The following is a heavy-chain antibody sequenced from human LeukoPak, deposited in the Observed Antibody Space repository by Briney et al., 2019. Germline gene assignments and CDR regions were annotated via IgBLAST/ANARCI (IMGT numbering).Heavy chain of an antibody. CDR2: IYYSGST. J-gene: IGHJ5*02. V-gene: IGHV4-39*01. Sequence: SETLSLTCTVSGGSISSSSYYWGWIRQPPGKGLGWIGSIYYSGSTYYNPSLKSRVTISVDTSKNQFSLKLSSVTAADTAVYYCATKWELLGGWFDPWGQGTLVTVSS. CDR3: ATKWELLGGWFDP. D-gene: IGHD1-26*01. CDR1: GGSISSSSYY.